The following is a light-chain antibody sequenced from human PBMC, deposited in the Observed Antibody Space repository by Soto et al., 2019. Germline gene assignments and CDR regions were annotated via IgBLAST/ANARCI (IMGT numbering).Light chain of an antibody. CDR3: LLYYGGTGV. J-gene: IGLJ3*02. Sequence: QAVVTQEPSLTVSPGGTVTLTCASSTGAVTSGHYPNWFQQKPGQAPRALIYSTSNKHPWTPARFSGSLLGGKAALTLSGVQPEDEAEYYCLLYYGGTGVFGGGTKLTVL. CDR2: STS. CDR1: TGAVTSGHY. V-gene: IGLV7-43*01.